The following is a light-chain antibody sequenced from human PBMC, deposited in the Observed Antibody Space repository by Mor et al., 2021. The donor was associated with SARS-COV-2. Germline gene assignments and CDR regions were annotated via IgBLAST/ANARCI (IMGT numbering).Light chain of an antibody. J-gene: IGLJ2*01. Sequence: APKLMIYEVSNRPSGVSNRFSGSRSGNTASLTISGLQAEDESDYYCSSYTSNSTVVFGRGTRLTV. V-gene: IGLV2-14*01. CDR2: EVS. CDR3: SSYTSNSTVV.